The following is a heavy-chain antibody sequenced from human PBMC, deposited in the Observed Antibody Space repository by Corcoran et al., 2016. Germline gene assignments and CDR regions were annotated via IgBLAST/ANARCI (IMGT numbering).Heavy chain of an antibody. CDR3: ARRNCSGGSCYDWFDP. D-gene: IGHD2-15*01. CDR1: GGTFSSYA. Sequence: QVQLVQSGAEVKKPGSSVKVSCKASGGTFSSYAISWVRQAPGQGLEWMGGIIPIFGTANYAQKFQGRVTITADESTSTAYMELSSLRSEDTAVYYGARRNCSGGSCYDWFDPWGQGTLVTVSS. J-gene: IGHJ5*02. V-gene: IGHV1-69*01. CDR2: IIPIFGTA.